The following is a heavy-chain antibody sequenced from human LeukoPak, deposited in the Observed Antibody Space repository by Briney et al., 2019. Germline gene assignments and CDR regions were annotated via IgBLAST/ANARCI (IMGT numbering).Heavy chain of an antibody. CDR3: VKEYFGKLDP. CDR1: GFSFNDYY. CDR2: ISRSGDTT. D-gene: IGHD3-10*01. J-gene: IGHJ5*02. Sequence: GGSLRLSCAASGFSFNDYYMGWIRQAPGKGLEWVSYISRSGDTTYHADSVKGRFTISRDNAKNSLYLQMNSLRVEGTAVYYCVKEYFGKLDPWGQGALVTVSS. V-gene: IGHV3-11*04.